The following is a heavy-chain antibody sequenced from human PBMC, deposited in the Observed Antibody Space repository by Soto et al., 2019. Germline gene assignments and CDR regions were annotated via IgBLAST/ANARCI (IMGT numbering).Heavy chain of an antibody. CDR3: AKNLPRTGRFDY. J-gene: IGHJ4*02. Sequence: PSETLSLTCTVSGGSISSSSYYWGWIRQPPGKGLEWIGSIYYSGSTYYNPSLKSRVTISVDRSKNQFSLTMSSVTAADTAVYYCAKNLPRTGRFDYWGQGTSVTVYS. CDR2: IYYSGST. V-gene: IGHV4-39*01. CDR1: GGSISSSSYY.